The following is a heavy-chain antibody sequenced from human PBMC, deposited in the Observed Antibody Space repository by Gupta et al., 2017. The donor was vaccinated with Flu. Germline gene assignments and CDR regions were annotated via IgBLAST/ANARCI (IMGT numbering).Heavy chain of an antibody. CDR2: ISGSGSIR. J-gene: IGHJ4*02. CDR1: TFTFNTYE. Sequence: ELQLVESGGGLVQPGGSLRLSCVASTFTFNTYEMNWVRQAPGKGLEWVSFISGSGSIRQYADSVKGRFTISRDNAKNSLYLQMNSLRLEDTAVYYCARDFDQGPQFMPFDSWGQGTLVTVSS. D-gene: IGHD2-2*01. CDR3: ARDFDQGPQFMPFDS. V-gene: IGHV3-48*03.